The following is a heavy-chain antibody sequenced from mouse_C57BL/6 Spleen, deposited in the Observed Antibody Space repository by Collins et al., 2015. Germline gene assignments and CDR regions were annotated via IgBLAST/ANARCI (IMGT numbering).Heavy chain of an antibody. CDR2: INTHSGVP. J-gene: IGHJ1*03. D-gene: IGHD1-1*02. Sequence: QIQLVQSGPELKKPGETVKISCKASGYTFTTYGMSWVKQAPGKGLKWMGWINTHSGVPTYADDFKGRFAFSLETSASTAYLQINNFKNEDTATYFCARHSGDNYGWSFDVWGTGTTVTVSS. CDR1: GYTFTTYG. CDR3: ARHSGDNYGWSFDV. V-gene: IGHV9-3*01.